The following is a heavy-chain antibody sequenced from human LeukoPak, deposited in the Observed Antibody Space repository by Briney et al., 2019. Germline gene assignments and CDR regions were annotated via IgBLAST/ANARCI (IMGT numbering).Heavy chain of an antibody. V-gene: IGHV1-69*01. J-gene: IGHJ6*02. CDR3: ARGGITMIVVENYYYYGMDV. CDR2: IIPIFGTA. D-gene: IGHD3-22*01. Sequence: VTVSXKASGGTFSSYAISWVRQAPGQGLEWMGGIIPIFGTANYAQKFQGRVTITADESTSTAYMELSSLRSEDTAVYYCARGGITMIVVENYYYYGMDVWGQGTTVTVSS. CDR1: GGTFSSYA.